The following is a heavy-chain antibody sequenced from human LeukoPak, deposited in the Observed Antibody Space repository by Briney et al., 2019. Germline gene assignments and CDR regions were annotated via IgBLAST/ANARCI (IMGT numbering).Heavy chain of an antibody. V-gene: IGHV3-30*18. D-gene: IGHD3-10*01. CDR2: ISYDGSNK. CDR1: GFTFSSYG. J-gene: IGHJ6*02. Sequence: GRSLRLSCAASGFTFSSYGMPWVRQAPGKGLEWVAVISYDGSNKYYADSVKGRFTISRDNSKNTLYLQMNSLRAEDTAVYYCAKALLWARPGGMDVWGQGTTVTVSS. CDR3: AKALLWARPGGMDV.